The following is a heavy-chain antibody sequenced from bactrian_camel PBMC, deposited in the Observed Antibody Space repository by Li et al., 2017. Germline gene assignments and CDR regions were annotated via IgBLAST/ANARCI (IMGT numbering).Heavy chain of an antibody. Sequence: QLVESGGGSVQAGGSLRLSCAASAYTYSSNCMGWFRQAPGKEREGVAEFDNREGRTSYADSVKGRFTLSQDNAKNTLYLEMNSLKSEDTAMYYCAGDLCGFTGATVSRTIVGKSHWGQGTQVTVS. CDR3: AGDLCGFTGATVSRTIVGKSH. V-gene: IGHV3S26*01. CDR2: FDNREGRT. CDR1: AYTYSSNC. J-gene: IGHJ4*01. D-gene: IGHD6*01.